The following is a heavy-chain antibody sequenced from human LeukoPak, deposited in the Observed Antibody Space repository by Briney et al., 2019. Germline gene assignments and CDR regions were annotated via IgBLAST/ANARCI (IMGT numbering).Heavy chain of an antibody. CDR1: GFTFGSYG. Sequence: GGSLGRSCAASGFTFGSYGMHWVRQAPGKGLEWVAVISYDGSNKYYADSVKGRFTISRDNSKNTLYLQMNSLRAKAMAVYYCGKDVIAGYSLVSYFGSGAKETVVTV. CDR2: ISYDGSNK. J-gene: IGHJ4*02. D-gene: IGHD5-18*01. CDR3: GKDVIAGYSLVSYFGS. V-gene: IGHV3-30*18.